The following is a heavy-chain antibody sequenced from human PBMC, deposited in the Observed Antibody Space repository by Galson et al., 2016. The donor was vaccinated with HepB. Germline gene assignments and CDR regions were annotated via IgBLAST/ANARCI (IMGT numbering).Heavy chain of an antibody. Sequence: SLRLSCAGSGFMFKDYSMNWVRQAPGKGLEWVSFIDSTSTYIYYGDSLEGRFTISRDNAKNSLYLQMTSLRAEDTAVYYCVRETHKKWLGSPTPWGQGTLVTVSS. D-gene: IGHD6-19*01. CDR2: IDSTSTYI. CDR1: GFMFKDYS. J-gene: IGHJ5*02. CDR3: VRETHKKWLGSPTP. V-gene: IGHV3-21*01.